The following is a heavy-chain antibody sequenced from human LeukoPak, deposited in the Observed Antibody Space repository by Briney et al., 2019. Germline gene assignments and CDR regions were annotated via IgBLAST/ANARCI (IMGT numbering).Heavy chain of an antibody. V-gene: IGHV3-66*01. CDR1: GFSIRINY. CDR2: IYSGGDT. J-gene: IGHJ6*02. Sequence: GGSLRLSCTASGFSIRINYMSWFRQAPGKGLEWVSVIYSGGDTFYTDSVKGRFTIPRDNSKNTVYLQMNSLTAADTAVYYCARDWSEYTGMDVWGQGTTVTVSS. CDR3: ARDWSEYTGMDV. D-gene: IGHD6-6*01.